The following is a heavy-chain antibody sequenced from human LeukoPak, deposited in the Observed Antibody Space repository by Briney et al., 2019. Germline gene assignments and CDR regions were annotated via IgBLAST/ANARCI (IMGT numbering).Heavy chain of an antibody. CDR1: GVSISSAAYY. CDR2: FYTSGNT. Sequence: PSDTLSLTCTVSGVSISSAAYYWRWIRQPAGKGLEWIGRFYTSGNTNYNPSLKSRVTLSVDTSKNQFSLRLSSVTAADTAVYYCAREREGPYGYLDYWGQGTLIAVSS. V-gene: IGHV4-61*02. J-gene: IGHJ4*02. CDR3: AREREGPYGYLDY. D-gene: IGHD4-17*01.